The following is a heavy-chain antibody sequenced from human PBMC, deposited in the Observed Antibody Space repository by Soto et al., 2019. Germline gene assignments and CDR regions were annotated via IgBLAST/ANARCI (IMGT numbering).Heavy chain of an antibody. CDR2: LHSSGST. CDR1: GASISSSSHY. V-gene: IGHV4-39*01. Sequence: QLQLQESGPGLVKPSATLSLTCTGSGASISSSSHYWGWIRQPPGKGLEWIGHLHSSGSTYYTPSRKARVPMSVETSVQQFHPRLEAVTAADVAVYYCANGGQVWIAAVWYFDLWGRGTLVTVSS. D-gene: IGHD2-15*01. J-gene: IGHJ2*01. CDR3: ANGGQVWIAAVWYFDL.